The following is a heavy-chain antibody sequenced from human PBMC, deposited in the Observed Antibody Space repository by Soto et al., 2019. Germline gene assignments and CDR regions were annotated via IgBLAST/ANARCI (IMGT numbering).Heavy chain of an antibody. J-gene: IGHJ4*02. CDR1: GDSISSYY. V-gene: IGHV4-59*08. D-gene: IGHD4-17*01. Sequence: QVQLQESGPGLVKPSETLSLTCTVSGDSISSYYWSWIRQPPGKGLEWIGYIHYSGSTNYNPSLKSRVTLSVDTSKNQYSLSLSSVTAADTPVYYCARHETRHGDYDYWGQGTLVTVSS. CDR2: IHYSGST. CDR3: ARHETRHGDYDY.